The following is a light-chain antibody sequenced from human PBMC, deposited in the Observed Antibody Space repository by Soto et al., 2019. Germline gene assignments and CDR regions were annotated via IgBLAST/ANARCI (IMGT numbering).Light chain of an antibody. V-gene: IGKV3-15*01. CDR3: QQYHNWQYT. CDR1: QSVSSN. J-gene: IGKJ2*01. Sequence: EIVMTQSPATLSVSPGERATLSCRASQSVSSNLAWYQQKPGQAPRLLIYDSSTRATGIPARLSGSGSGTEFTLTISSLQSEDFAVYYCQQYHNWQYTFGQGTKLEIK. CDR2: DSS.